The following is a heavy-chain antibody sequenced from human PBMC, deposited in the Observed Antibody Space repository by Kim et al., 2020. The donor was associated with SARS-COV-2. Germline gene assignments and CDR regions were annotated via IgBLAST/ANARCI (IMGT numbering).Heavy chain of an antibody. CDR1: GDSIINYY. CDR3: SRGGKPRYGHAFDL. CDR2: IYSSGST. Sequence: SETLSLTCSVSGDSIINYYWTWIRQPPGKELEFIGYIYSSGSTTYSPSLKSRVTMSVDTSKNHFSLILNSVTAAATAAYFCSRGGKPRYGHAFDLWGQGT. J-gene: IGHJ3*01. D-gene: IGHD3-16*01. V-gene: IGHV4-4*09.